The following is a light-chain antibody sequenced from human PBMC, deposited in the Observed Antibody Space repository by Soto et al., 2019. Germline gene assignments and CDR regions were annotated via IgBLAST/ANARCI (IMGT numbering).Light chain of an antibody. CDR3: QQYNSYPWT. Sequence: DIQMTQSPSTLSASVGDRVTITXRASQSISSWLAWYQQKPGKAPKXXIYKASSLESGVPSRFSGSGAGTEFTPTISSLQPDDFATYYCQQYNSYPWTFGQGTKVDIK. J-gene: IGKJ1*01. CDR1: QSISSW. V-gene: IGKV1-5*03. CDR2: KAS.